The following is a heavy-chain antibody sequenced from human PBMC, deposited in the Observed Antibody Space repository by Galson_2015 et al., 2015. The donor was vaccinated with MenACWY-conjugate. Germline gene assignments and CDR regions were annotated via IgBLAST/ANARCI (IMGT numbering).Heavy chain of an antibody. CDR3: ARVGTWIHQYFYYMDV. Sequence: SLRLSCAASGFTFFGYEFNWVRQAPGKGLEWLSYISKSGSPIYYADSVKGRFTISRDNIKKSLFLEMNSLRAGDTGVYYCARVGTWIHQYFYYMDVRGKGTTVTVSS. J-gene: IGHJ6*03. CDR2: ISKSGSPI. D-gene: IGHD5-18*01. CDR1: GFTFFGYE. V-gene: IGHV3-48*03.